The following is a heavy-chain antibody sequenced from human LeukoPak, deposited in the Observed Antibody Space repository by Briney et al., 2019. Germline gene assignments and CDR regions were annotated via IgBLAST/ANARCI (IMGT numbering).Heavy chain of an antibody. D-gene: IGHD2-2*01. V-gene: IGHV3-30-3*01. Sequence: GSLRLSCAASGFTFTNYAMHWVRQAPGKGLEWLAATSYDGDNKYYADSVKGRFTISRDNTKNTLYLQINSLRAEDTAVYYCVRDSGQSIVIVPATIHYWGQGTPVSVFS. CDR1: GFTFTNYA. J-gene: IGHJ4*02. CDR2: TSYDGDNK. CDR3: VRDSGQSIVIVPATIHY.